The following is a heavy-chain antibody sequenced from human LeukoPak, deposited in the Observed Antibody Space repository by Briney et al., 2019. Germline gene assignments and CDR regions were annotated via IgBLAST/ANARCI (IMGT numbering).Heavy chain of an antibody. D-gene: IGHD2-15*01. J-gene: IGHJ6*03. V-gene: IGHV4-4*07. CDR1: GGSISSYY. Sequence: PSETLSLTCTVSGGSISSYYWSWIRQPAGKGLEWIGRIYTSGSTNYNPSLKSRVTMSVDTSKNQFSLKLSSVTAADTAVYYCARDGRGYCSGGSCYSNYYYYYMDVWGKGTMVTISS. CDR3: ARDGRGYCSGGSCYSNYYYYYMDV. CDR2: IYTSGST.